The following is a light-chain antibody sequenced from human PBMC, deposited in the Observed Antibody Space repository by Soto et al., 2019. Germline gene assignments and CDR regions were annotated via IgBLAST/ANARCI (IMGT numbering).Light chain of an antibody. Sequence: EIVLIQSPATLSLSPGERATLSRRASPSVANFVAWYQQKPGQAPRLLIYGAFNRATGIPARFSGSGSGTDFTLTISSLEPEDAAVYYCQQRNVWPPVTFDQGTRLEIK. CDR1: PSVANF. V-gene: IGKV3-11*01. CDR2: GAF. J-gene: IGKJ5*01. CDR3: QQRNVWPPVT.